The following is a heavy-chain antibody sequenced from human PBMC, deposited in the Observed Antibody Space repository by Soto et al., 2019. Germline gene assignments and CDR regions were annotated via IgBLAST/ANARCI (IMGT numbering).Heavy chain of an antibody. D-gene: IGHD3-22*01. Sequence: PPEKLPDTYTVSCGSISSYYWRWFRQPPGKGLEWIGYIYYSGSTNYNPSLKSRVTISVDTSKNQFSLKLSSVTAADTAVYYCARGVDYYDSSGYPYAYWGQGTLVTVS. CDR2: IYYSGST. CDR1: CGSISSYY. V-gene: IGHV4-59*01. CDR3: ARGVDYYDSSGYPYAY. J-gene: IGHJ4*02.